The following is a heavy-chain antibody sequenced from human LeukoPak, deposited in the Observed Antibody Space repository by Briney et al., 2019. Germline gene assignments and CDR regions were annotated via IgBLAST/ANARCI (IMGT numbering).Heavy chain of an antibody. V-gene: IGHV4-59*08. Sequence: PSETLSLTCTVSGGSTSSDYWSWIRQSPGKGLEWVGYVYNSGDTGKNPSLKSRVTILLDTSKNQCSLRLTSVSAADTAVYYCARLKLGAYFDLWGRGTLVTVSS. CDR2: VYNSGDT. CDR3: ARLKLGAYFDL. CDR1: GGSTSSDY. J-gene: IGHJ2*01. D-gene: IGHD3-16*01.